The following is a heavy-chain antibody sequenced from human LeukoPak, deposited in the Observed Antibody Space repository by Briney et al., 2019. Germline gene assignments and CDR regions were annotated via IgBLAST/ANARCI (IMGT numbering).Heavy chain of an antibody. CDR1: GYTFTNYD. D-gene: IGHD2-15*01. CDR2: MNPNSGNT. CDR3: TKGPYCISVSCPCYFDY. V-gene: IGHV1-8*01. Sequence: ASVTVSCKASGYTFTNYDIHWVRQATGQGLEWMGRMNPNSGNTGYAQKFQGRVTMNRNTSISTAYMHLRSLRSEDTAVYYGTKGPYCISVSCPCYFDYWRRGTLVTVSS. J-gene: IGHJ4*02.